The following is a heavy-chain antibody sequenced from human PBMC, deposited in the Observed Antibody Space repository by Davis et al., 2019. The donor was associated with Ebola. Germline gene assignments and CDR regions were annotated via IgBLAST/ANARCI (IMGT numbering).Heavy chain of an antibody. V-gene: IGHV1-46*01. CDR2: INPSGGST. CDR3: AAGGAYSSSWYNYYGMDV. Sequence: ASVKVSCKASGYTFTSYYMHWVRQAPGQGLEWMGIINPSGGSTSYAQKFQERVTITRDMSTSTAYMELSSLRSEDTAVYYCAAGGAYSSSWYNYYGMDVWGQGTTVTVSS. CDR1: GYTFTSYY. J-gene: IGHJ6*02. D-gene: IGHD6-13*01.